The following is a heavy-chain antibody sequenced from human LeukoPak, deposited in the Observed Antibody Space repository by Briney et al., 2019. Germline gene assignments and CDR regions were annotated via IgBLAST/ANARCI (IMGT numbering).Heavy chain of an antibody. D-gene: IGHD3-9*01. J-gene: IGHJ4*02. Sequence: SVKVSCKASGYTFTGYYIHWVRQAPGQGLEWMGGIIPIFGTANSAQTFQGRVTITKEESTSTAYMELSSLRSEDTAVYYCATGGPWDLLKYWGQGNLVTVSS. CDR1: GYTFTGYY. CDR3: ATGGPWDLLKY. CDR2: IIPIFGTA. V-gene: IGHV1-69*05.